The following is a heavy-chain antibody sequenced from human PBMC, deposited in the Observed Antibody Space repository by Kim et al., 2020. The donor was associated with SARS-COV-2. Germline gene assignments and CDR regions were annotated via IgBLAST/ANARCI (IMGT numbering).Heavy chain of an antibody. Sequence: GGITSDAETVKGRCTISRDNVKNMLYLQMKSLRAEDTAVYYCVRAVAKDYWGQGTLVTVSS. V-gene: IGHV3-74*01. CDR2: GGIT. CDR3: VRAVAKDY. D-gene: IGHD6-19*01. J-gene: IGHJ4*02.